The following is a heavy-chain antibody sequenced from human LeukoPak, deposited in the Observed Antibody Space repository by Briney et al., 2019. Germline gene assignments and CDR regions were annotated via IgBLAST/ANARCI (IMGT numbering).Heavy chain of an antibody. J-gene: IGHJ4*02. Sequence: GGSLRLSCSASGFTLSGYWMHWVRQTPGKGLVWVSRIGPGGGDTSCADFVKGRFTISRDNAKNTLYLQMNSLRVEDTAVYYCARDFTVNYNDFDSWGQGTLVTVSS. CDR3: ARDFTVNYNDFDS. V-gene: IGHV3-74*01. CDR1: GFTLSGYW. D-gene: IGHD4-11*01. CDR2: IGPGGGDT.